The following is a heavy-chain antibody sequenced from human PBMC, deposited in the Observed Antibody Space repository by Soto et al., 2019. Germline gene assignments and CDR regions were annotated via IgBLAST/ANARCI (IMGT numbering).Heavy chain of an antibody. CDR3: AKAPGRGDHVGMDV. CDR2: ISYDGSDK. V-gene: IGHV3-30*18. J-gene: IGHJ6*02. CDR1: GFTFINYA. Sequence: QSWGSLRLSCAVSGFTFINYAIHFPRHSPFKGLEWVAVISYDGSDKNYADSGKGRFTISRDNSKNTLYLQLNSLRGEDTALYYCAKAPGRGDHVGMDVWGLGTTVTVS. D-gene: IGHD4-17*01.